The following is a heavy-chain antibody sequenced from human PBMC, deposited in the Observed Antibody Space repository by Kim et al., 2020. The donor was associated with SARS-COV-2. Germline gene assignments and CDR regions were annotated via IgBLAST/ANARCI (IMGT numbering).Heavy chain of an antibody. CDR1: RFTFNSSA. Sequence: GGSLRLSCVASRFTFNSSAMTWVRQAPGKGLEWVSTIFGSGHGTYYADSVKGRFVVSRDNSKNTLYLQMNNLRGDDTAIYYCAKNVHITSVTFLWYFDLWGRCSSVTVSS. CDR2: IFGSGHGT. CDR3: AKNVHITSVTFLWYFDL. J-gene: IGHJ2*01. V-gene: IGHV3-23*01. D-gene: IGHD2-2*01.